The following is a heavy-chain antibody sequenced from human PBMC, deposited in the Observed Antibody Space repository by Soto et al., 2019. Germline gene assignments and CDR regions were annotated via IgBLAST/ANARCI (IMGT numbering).Heavy chain of an antibody. CDR1: GFSLNTPEMR. Sequence: VSGPTLVNPTQTLTLTCTFSGFSLNTPEMRVTWIRQAPGKALEWLARIDWDDDKFYSPTLETRLTISKDTSKNQVVLTMTNVVPVDTATYYCGRSAGYNFGYVDNWGPGTLVTV. D-gene: IGHD5-18*01. J-gene: IGHJ4*02. V-gene: IGHV2-70*04. CDR2: IDWDDDK. CDR3: GRSAGYNFGYVDN.